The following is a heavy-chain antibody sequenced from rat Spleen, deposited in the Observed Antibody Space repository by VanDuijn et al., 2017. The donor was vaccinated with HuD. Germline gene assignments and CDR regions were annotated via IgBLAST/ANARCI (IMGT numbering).Heavy chain of an antibody. Sequence: EIQLQESGPGLVKPSQSLSLTCSVTGYTITSGYDWSWIRKFPGNKMEWMGYISYSGRTNYNPSLQSPIAITRDTTKNQFFMQLNSVTTEDTATYYSVRKAIRGVDYWGQGVMVTVSS. J-gene: IGHJ2*01. CDR3: VRKAIRGVDY. CDR2: ISYSGRT. CDR1: GYTITSGY. V-gene: IGHV3-4*01. D-gene: IGHD4-3*01.